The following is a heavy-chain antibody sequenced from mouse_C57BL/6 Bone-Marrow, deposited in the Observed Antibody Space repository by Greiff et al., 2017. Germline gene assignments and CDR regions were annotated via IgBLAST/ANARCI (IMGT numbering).Heavy chain of an antibody. Sequence: VHVKQSGPVLVKPGASVKMSCKASGYTFTDYYMNWVKQSHGKSLEWIGVINPYNGGTSYNQKFKGKATLTVDKSSSTAYMELNSLTSEDSAVYYCARVPRDFDYWGQGTTLTVSS. CDR3: ARVPRDFDY. J-gene: IGHJ2*01. V-gene: IGHV1-19*01. CDR1: GYTFTDYY. D-gene: IGHD6-1*01. CDR2: INPYNGGT.